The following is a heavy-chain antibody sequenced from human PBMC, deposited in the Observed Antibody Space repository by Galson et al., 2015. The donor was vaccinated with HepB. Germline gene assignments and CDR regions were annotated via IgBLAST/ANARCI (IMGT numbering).Heavy chain of an antibody. CDR1: RLPCCRFA. CDR3: ARDPGYSSGWYWDENYYYYGMDV. V-gene: IGHV3-30-3*01. J-gene: IGHJ6*02. D-gene: IGHD6-19*01. CDR2: ISHGGSNK. Sequence: SLRLSCAGSRLPCCRFAMHWRGQAAGTGLEWVAVISHGGSNKYYADSVKGRFTISRDNSNNTLYLQMNSLRAEDTAVYYCARDPGYSSGWYWDENYYYYGMDVWGQGTTVTVSS.